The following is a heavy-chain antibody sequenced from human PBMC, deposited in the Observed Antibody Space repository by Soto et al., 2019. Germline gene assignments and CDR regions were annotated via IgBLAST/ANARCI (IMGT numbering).Heavy chain of an antibody. CDR3: ARVQCSSTSCFSWFDP. CDR1: GYTFTGYY. CDR2: INPNSGGT. D-gene: IGHD2-2*01. J-gene: IGHJ5*02. V-gene: IGHV1-2*02. Sequence: ASVKVSCKASGYTFTGYYMHWVRQAPGQGLEWMGWINPNSGGTNYAQKFQGRVTMTRDTSISTAYMELSRLRSDDTAVYYCARVQCSSTSCFSWFDPWGQGTLVTVSS.